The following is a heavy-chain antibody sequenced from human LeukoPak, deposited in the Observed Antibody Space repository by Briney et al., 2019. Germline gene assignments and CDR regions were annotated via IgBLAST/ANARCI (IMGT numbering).Heavy chain of an antibody. CDR3: ARDRATTVTTWAEIDY. Sequence: GASVEVYCKASGYTFTRYGISWVRQAPGQGLEWMGWISAYNGNTNYAQKLQGRVTMTTDTSTSTAYMELRSLRSDDTAVYYCARDRATTVTTWAEIDYWGQGTLVTVSS. CDR2: ISAYNGNT. CDR1: GYTFTRYG. D-gene: IGHD4-17*01. J-gene: IGHJ4*02. V-gene: IGHV1-18*01.